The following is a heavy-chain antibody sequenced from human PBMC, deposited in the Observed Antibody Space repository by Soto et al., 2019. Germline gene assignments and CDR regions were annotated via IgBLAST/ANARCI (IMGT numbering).Heavy chain of an antibody. CDR1: GFTFSSYA. J-gene: IGHJ4*02. D-gene: IGHD2-15*01. Sequence: GGSLRLSCAASGFTFSSYAMSWVRQAPGKGLEWVSAISGSGGSTYYADSVKGRFTISRDNSKNTLYLQMNSLRAEDTAVYYCAKDRFPYSAEALLDYWGQGTLVTVSS. CDR3: AKDRFPYSAEALLDY. CDR2: ISGSGGST. V-gene: IGHV3-23*01.